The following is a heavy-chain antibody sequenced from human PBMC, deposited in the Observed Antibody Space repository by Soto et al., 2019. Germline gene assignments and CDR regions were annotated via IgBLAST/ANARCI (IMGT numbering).Heavy chain of an antibody. Sequence: LRLSCAASGFTFSSYAMSWVRQAPGKGLEWVSSISGSGGGTYYADSVKGRFTFSRDNSKNTLYLQMNSLRAEDTAVYYCAKFGNENGFDIWGQGTMVTASS. CDR2: ISGSGGGT. CDR3: AKFGNENGFDI. J-gene: IGHJ3*02. CDR1: GFTFSSYA. V-gene: IGHV3-23*01. D-gene: IGHD1-1*01.